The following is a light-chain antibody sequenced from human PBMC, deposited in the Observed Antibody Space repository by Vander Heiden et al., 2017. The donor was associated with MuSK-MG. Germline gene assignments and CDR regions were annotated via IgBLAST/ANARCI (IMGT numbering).Light chain of an antibody. CDR3: QGGDSRSQFV. J-gene: IGLJ1*01. CDR1: NIGSKS. CDR2: DDS. Sequence: SYVLTQPPSVSVAPGQTARITCWGDNIGSKSVHWYLQKPGQAPVLVVYDDSDRPSGIPERFSGYKSENTATLTISGVEAGEEADYYGQGGDSRSQFVFGSGTRVTVL. V-gene: IGLV3-21*02.